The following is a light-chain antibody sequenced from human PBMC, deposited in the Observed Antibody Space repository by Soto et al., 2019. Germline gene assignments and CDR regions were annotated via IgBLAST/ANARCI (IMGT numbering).Light chain of an antibody. CDR3: QQYDTSSVN. V-gene: IGKV1-5*03. CDR1: QSVNSW. Sequence: DIQMTQSPSTLSASVGDRVTITCRASQSVNSWLAWYQQKPVKAPKLLLYKASRLESGVPSRLSGSGYGPEFTLTISSLQPNDFGSYYCQQYDTSSVNFGGGTNVDIK. J-gene: IGKJ4*01. CDR2: KAS.